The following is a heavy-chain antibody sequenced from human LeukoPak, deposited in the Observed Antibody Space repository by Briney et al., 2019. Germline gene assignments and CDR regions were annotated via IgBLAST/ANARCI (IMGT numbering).Heavy chain of an antibody. CDR3: ARVFSYYYGMDV. Sequence: TSETLSLTCTVSGGSISSYYWSWIRQPPGKGLEWIGYIYYSGSTNYNLSLKSRVTISVDTSKNQFSLKLSSVTAADTAVYYCARVFSYYYGMDVWGQGTTVTVSS. CDR1: GGSISSYY. CDR2: IYYSGST. V-gene: IGHV4-59*01. J-gene: IGHJ6*02.